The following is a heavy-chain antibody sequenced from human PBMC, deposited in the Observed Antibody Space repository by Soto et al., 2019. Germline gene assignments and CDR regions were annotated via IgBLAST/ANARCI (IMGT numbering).Heavy chain of an antibody. CDR1: GDSISTSSSYY. CDR3: ARGGYYDSSGYYYFDY. CDR2: IYYSGST. V-gene: IGHV4-39*07. Sequence: SETLSLTCTVSGDSISTSSSYYWGWIRPPPGKGLEWIGYIYYSGSTYYNPSLKSRVTISLDTSKNQFSLKLTSVTAADTAVYYCARGGYYDSSGYYYFDYWGQGTLVTVSS. J-gene: IGHJ4*02. D-gene: IGHD3-22*01.